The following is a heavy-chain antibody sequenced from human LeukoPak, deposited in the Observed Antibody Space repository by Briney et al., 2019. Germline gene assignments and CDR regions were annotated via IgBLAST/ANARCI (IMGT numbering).Heavy chain of an antibody. CDR2: INPNNGGT. V-gene: IGHV1-2*02. D-gene: IGHD1-26*01. Sequence: ASVKVPCKASGYTFTGHYMHWVRQAPGQGLEWMGWINPNNGGTNYAQKFQGRVTMTRDTSISTAYMELSRLRSDDTAVYYCARGYALYSGRYIDFDYWGQGTLVTVSS. CDR3: ARGYALYSGRYIDFDY. CDR1: GYTFTGHY. J-gene: IGHJ4*02.